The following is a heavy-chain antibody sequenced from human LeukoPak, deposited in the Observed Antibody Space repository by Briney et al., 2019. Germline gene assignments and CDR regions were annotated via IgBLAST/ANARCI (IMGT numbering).Heavy chain of an antibody. V-gene: IGHV3-23*01. CDR3: AKGPHGSACHYFDS. Sequence: WGSLRLTCAASGFAFNNYAMSWVRQAPGKGLEWVSISSGAGTYYAESVKGRFTISRDNSQNTLHLQMASLRVEDTALYYCAKGPHGSACHYFDSWGQGTLVTVSS. D-gene: IGHD2-15*01. J-gene: IGHJ4*02. CDR2: SSGAGT. CDR1: GFAFNNYA.